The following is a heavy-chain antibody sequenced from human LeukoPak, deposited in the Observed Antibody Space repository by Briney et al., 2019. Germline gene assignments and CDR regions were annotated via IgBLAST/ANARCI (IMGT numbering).Heavy chain of an antibody. Sequence: PGGALRLSCAASGFTFSSYAMGWVRQAPGKGLEWVSAISGSGGSTYYADCVKGRFTISRDNSKNTLYLQMNSLRAEDTAVYYCAKDPMVAATPAMLGGQGTLVTVSS. J-gene: IGHJ4*02. CDR2: ISGSGGST. CDR3: AKDPMVAATPAML. D-gene: IGHD2-15*01. CDR1: GFTFSSYA. V-gene: IGHV3-23*01.